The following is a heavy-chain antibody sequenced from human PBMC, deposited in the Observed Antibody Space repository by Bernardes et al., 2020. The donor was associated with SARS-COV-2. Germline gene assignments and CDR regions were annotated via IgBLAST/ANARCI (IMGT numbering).Heavy chain of an antibody. CDR1: GGSFSGYY. CDR3: ARNRKEYSSSWYPWYYYYMDV. D-gene: IGHD6-13*01. J-gene: IGHJ6*03. Sequence: SESLSLTCAVYGGSFSGYYWSWIRQPPGKGLEWIGEIKHSGSTNYNPSLKSRVTISVDTSKNQFSLKLSSVTAADTAVYYFARNRKEYSSSWYPWYYYYMDVWCKWTTVTVSS. CDR2: IKHSGST. V-gene: IGHV4-34*01.